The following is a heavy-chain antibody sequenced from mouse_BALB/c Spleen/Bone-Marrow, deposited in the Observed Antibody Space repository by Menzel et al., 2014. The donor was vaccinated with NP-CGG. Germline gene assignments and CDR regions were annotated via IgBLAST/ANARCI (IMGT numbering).Heavy chain of an antibody. CDR3: ARSDGYRAMDY. D-gene: IGHD2-3*01. CDR2: IFPGDGDT. J-gene: IGHJ4*01. Sequence: VKLQESGPELVKPGASVKISCKASGYAFSSSWMNWVKQRPGQGLEWIGRIFPGDGDTYYNGKFKGKATLTADKSSSTAYMQLSSLTSVDSAVYFCARSDGYRAMDYWGQGTSVTVPS. CDR1: GYAFSSSW. V-gene: IGHV1-82*01.